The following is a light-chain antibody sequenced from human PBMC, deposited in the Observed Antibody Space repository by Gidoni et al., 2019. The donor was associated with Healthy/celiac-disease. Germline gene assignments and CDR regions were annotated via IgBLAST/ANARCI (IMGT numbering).Light chain of an antibody. J-gene: IGKJ4*01. Sequence: DIQLTQSPSFLSASVGDRVTITCRASQGISSYLAWYQQKPGKATKLLIYAATTLQSGVPARCSGSGSGTEFTLTISSLQPEDFATYYGQQLNSYPHTFGGGTKVEIK. V-gene: IGKV1-9*01. CDR3: QQLNSYPHT. CDR1: QGISSY. CDR2: AAT.